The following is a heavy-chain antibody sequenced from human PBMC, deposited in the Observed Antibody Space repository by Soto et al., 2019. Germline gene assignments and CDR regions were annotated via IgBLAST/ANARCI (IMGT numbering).Heavy chain of an antibody. CDR3: ARAPDYGYNGGWFDP. J-gene: IGHJ5*02. V-gene: IGHV1-69*01. CDR1: GNTFSSYV. CDR2: ITPLFGTT. Sequence: QGQLVQSGAEVKKPGSSVKVSCKASGNTFSSYVINWVRQAPGQGLEWMGGITPLFGTTNYAQKFQGRVSITADAATSIAYMELTGLRSEDTAIYYCARAPDYGYNGGWFDPWGQGTLVTVSS. D-gene: IGHD4-17*01.